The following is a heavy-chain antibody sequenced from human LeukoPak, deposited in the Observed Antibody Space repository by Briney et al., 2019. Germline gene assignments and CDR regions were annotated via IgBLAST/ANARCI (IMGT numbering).Heavy chain of an antibody. CDR1: GGSFSGFY. J-gene: IGHJ4*02. V-gene: IGHV4-34*01. CDR2: INHSGST. D-gene: IGHD5-24*01. Sequence: SETLSLTCAVYGGSFSGFYWSWIRQPPGKGLEWIGEINHSGSTNYNPSLKSRVTISVDTSKNQFSLKLSSVTAADTAVYYCARGGRDGYNWGQGTLVTVSS. CDR3: ARGGRDGYN.